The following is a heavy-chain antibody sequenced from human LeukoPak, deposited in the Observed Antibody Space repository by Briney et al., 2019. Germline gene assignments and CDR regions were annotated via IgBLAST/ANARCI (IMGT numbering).Heavy chain of an antibody. V-gene: IGHV1-69*13. J-gene: IGHJ4*02. CDR2: IIPIFGTA. CDR1: GGTFSSYD. D-gene: IGHD2-2*01. CDR3: ASSLGGEYQLLLDY. Sequence: ASVKVSCKASGGTFSSYDNSWVRQAPGQGLEWMGGIIPIFGTANYAQKFQGRVTITADESTSTAYMELSSLRSEDTAVYYCASSLGGEYQLLLDYWGQGTLVTVSS.